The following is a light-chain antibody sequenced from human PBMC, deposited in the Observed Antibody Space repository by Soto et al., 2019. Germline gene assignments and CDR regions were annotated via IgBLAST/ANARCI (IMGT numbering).Light chain of an antibody. CDR3: HQRQSWPRT. Sequence: EIVLTQSPATLSSFPGDRVTLSCRASQYINTRLAWYQHRPGQAPRLLIYQTSIRAAGIPARFSASGTRTDFTLTIGDVQPEDFAVYYCHQRQSWPRTFGQGTKVDI. CDR2: QTS. V-gene: IGKV3-11*01. CDR1: QYINTR. J-gene: IGKJ1*01.